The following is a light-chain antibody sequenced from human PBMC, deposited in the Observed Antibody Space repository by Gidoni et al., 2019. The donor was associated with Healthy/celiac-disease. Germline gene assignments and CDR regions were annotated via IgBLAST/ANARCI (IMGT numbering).Light chain of an antibody. CDR2: AAS. CDR1: QGISSS. CDR3: QQLNSYLFT. J-gene: IGKJ3*01. V-gene: IGKV1-9*01. Sequence: DIQLTQSPSFLSACVGDRVTINCLASQGISSSLDWYQQKPGKAPKLLIYAASTLQRGVPSRFSGSGSVTEFTLTISSLQPEDFATYFCQQLNSYLFTFGPGTKVDIK.